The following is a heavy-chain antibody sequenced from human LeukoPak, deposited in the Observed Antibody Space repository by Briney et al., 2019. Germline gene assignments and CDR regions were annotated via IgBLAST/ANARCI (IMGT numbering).Heavy chain of an antibody. J-gene: IGHJ4*02. CDR2: IKQDGSEK. D-gene: IGHD1-26*01. CDR1: GFIFTNYF. CDR3: ARGLSYNRYTGTYFPFDY. V-gene: IGHV3-7*03. Sequence: GGSLRLSCAASGFIFTNYFMSWVRQAPGKGLEWVANIKQDGSEKYYVDSVKGRFTISRDNAKNSLYLQMNSLRAEDTAVYFCARGLSYNRYTGTYFPFDYWGQGTLVTVSS.